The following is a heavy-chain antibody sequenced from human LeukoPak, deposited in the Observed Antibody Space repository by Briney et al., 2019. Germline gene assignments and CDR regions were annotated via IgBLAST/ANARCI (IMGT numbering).Heavy chain of an antibody. CDR2: INPNSGGT. D-gene: IGHD6-19*01. Sequence: ASVKVSCKVSGKTLSELSMHWVRQAPGQGLEWMGWINPNSGGTNYAQKFQGRVTMTRDTSISTAYMELSRLRSDDTAVYYCAGEHSSGSDYWGQGTLVTVSS. CDR3: AGEHSSGSDY. CDR1: GKTLSELS. V-gene: IGHV1-2*02. J-gene: IGHJ4*02.